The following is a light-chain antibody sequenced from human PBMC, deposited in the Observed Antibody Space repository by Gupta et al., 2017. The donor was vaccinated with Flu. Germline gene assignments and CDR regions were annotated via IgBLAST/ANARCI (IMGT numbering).Light chain of an antibody. V-gene: IGLV2-18*02. CDR1: SSDVGIYNR. CDR3: SSYTNDDTWV. Sequence: SVTISCTGTSSDVGIYNRVSWYQQPPGTAPKLIISEVRSRPSGVPDRLSGSKSGNTASLTISGLQAEDEADYYCSSYTNDDTWVFGGGTKLTVL. J-gene: IGLJ3*02. CDR2: EVR.